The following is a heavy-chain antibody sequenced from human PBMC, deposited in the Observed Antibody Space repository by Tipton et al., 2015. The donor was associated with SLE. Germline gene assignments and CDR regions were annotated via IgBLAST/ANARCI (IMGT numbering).Heavy chain of an antibody. V-gene: IGHV4-59*01. J-gene: IGHJ1*01. CDR3: AREGSIAAAGTGYFQH. CDR2: IYYSGTT. D-gene: IGHD6-13*01. Sequence: GLVKPSETLSLTCTLSGGSISTYYWSWIRQPPGKGLEWIGYIYYSGTTNNNPSLKSRVTISVDTSKNQFSLKLSSVTAADTAVYYCAREGSIAAAGTGYFQHWGQGTLVTVSS. CDR1: GGSISTYY.